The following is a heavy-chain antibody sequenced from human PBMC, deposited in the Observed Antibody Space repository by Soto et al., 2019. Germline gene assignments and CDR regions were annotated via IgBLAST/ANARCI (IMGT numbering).Heavy chain of an antibody. Sequence: PETLSLTCAVYGGSFRGYYWSWIRQPPGKGLEWVGEINHSGSTNYNPSLKSRVTISLDTSNNQFSLKLSSVTATNTAVYYCARSPPSLRFFDGFSGGGWFDPWGQGTLVTVSS. CDR1: GGSFRGYY. J-gene: IGHJ5*02. CDR3: ARSPPSLRFFDGFSGGGWFDP. D-gene: IGHD3-9*01. V-gene: IGHV4-34*01. CDR2: INHSGST.